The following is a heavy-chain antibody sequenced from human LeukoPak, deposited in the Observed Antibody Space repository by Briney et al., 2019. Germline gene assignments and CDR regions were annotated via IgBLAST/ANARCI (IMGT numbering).Heavy chain of an antibody. CDR1: GYTFTGYY. CDR3: ARSLAAVAGTDFFDY. J-gene: IGHJ4*02. V-gene: IGHV1-2*02. Sequence: ASVKVSCKASGYTFTGYYMHWVRQAPGQGLEWKGWINPNSGGTNYAQKFQGRVTMTRDTSISTAYMELSRLRSDDTAVYYCARSLAAVAGTDFFDYWGQGTLVTVSS. CDR2: INPNSGGT. D-gene: IGHD6-19*01.